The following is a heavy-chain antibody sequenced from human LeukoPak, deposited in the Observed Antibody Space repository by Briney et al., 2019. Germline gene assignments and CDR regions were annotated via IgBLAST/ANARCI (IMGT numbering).Heavy chain of an antibody. D-gene: IGHD6-13*01. V-gene: IGHV3-53*01. CDR3: GRTTAGSGNWFDP. J-gene: IGHJ5*02. CDR1: GFTVSSNY. CDR2: IYSGGST. Sequence: GGFLRLSCAASGFTVSSNYISWVRQAPGKGLEWVSIIYSGGSTYYADSVKGRFTISRDNSKNTVYLQMNSLRAEDTAVYYCGRTTAGSGNWFDPWGQGTLVTVSP.